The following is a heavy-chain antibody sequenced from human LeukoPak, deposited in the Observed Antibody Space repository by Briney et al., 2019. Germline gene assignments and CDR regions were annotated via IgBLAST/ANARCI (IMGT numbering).Heavy chain of an antibody. CDR2: INAGNGNT. J-gene: IGHJ5*02. Sequence: ASVKVSCKASGYTFTSYAMHWVRQAPGQRLEWMGWINAGNGNTKYSQKFQGRVTITRDTSASTAYMELSSLRSEDTAVYYCAREEPYGTDYDSDNWFDPWGQGTLVTVSS. V-gene: IGHV1-3*01. CDR1: GYTFTSYA. D-gene: IGHD3-22*01. CDR3: AREEPYGTDYDSDNWFDP.